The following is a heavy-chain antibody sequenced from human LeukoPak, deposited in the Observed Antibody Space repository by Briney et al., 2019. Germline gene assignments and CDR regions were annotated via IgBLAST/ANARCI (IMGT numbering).Heavy chain of an antibody. J-gene: IGHJ5*02. V-gene: IGHV3-30*04. Sequence: GRSLRLSCAASGFTFSSYAMHWVRQAPGKGLEWVAVISYDGSNKYYADSVKGRFTISRDNSKNTLYLQMNSLRAEDTAVYYCASQGSWSGYYTLYSNWFDPWGQGTLVTVSS. CDR2: ISYDGSNK. CDR1: GFTFSSYA. D-gene: IGHD3-3*01. CDR3: ASQGSWSGYYTLYSNWFDP.